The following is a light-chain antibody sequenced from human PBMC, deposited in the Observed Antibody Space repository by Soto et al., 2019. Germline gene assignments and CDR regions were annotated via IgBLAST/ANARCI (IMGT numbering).Light chain of an antibody. CDR1: QSVSSY. Sequence: EIVLTQSPGTLSLSPGERATLSCRASQSVSSYLAWYQQKPGQAPRLLIYDASNRATGIPARFSGSGSGTDFTLTISSLEPEDFAVYYCQQRSNSFGGGTKV. CDR2: DAS. CDR3: QQRSNS. J-gene: IGKJ4*01. V-gene: IGKV3-11*01.